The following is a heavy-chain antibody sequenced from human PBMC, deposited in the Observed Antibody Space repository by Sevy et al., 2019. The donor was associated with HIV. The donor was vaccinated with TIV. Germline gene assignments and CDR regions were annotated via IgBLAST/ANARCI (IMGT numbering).Heavy chain of an antibody. V-gene: IGHV1-69*13. CDR2: VIPIFGTT. CDR1: GGIFSSFA. CDR3: ARLRDGYNAGFDY. J-gene: IGHJ4*02. D-gene: IGHD5-12*01. Sequence: ASVKVSCKASGGIFSSFAVSWVRQAPGQGLEWMGGVIPIFGTTNYAQRFQGRVTITADESTNTAYMELSSLRSEDTAVYYCARLRDGYNAGFDYWGQGTLVTVSS.